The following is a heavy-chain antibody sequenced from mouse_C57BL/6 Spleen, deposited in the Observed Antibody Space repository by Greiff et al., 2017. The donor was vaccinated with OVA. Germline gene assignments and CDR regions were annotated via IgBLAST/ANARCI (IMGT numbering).Heavy chain of an antibody. Sequence: VQLQQPGAELVMPGASVKLSCKASGYTFTSYWMHWVKQRPGQGLEWIGEIDPSDSYTNYNQKFKGKSTLTVEKSSSTAYMQLSSLTSEDSAVYYCARRPRSNYYFDYWGQGTTLTVSS. J-gene: IGHJ2*01. D-gene: IGHD2-5*01. V-gene: IGHV1-69*01. CDR1: GYTFTSYW. CDR3: ARRPRSNYYFDY. CDR2: IDPSDSYT.